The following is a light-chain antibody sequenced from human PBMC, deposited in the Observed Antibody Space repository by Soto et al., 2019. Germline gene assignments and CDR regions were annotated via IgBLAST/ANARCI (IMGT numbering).Light chain of an antibody. V-gene: IGKV1-33*01. CDR2: DAS. J-gene: IGKJ4*01. CDR3: QQYDNLPLT. Sequence: DIQMTQSPSPLSASVGDRVTITCRASQTISGYLNWYQQKHGKAPKLMIYDASDLETGVPSRFSGSRSGTDCTFTINSLQPEDIATYYCQQYDNLPLTFCGGTKVDIK. CDR1: QTISGY.